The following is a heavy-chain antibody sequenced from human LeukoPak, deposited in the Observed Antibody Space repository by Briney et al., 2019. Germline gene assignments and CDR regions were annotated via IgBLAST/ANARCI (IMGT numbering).Heavy chain of an antibody. V-gene: IGHV3-21*01. Sequence: GGSLRLSCAASGFTFSSYSMNWVRQAPGKGLEWVSSISSSSSYIYYADSVKGRFTISRDNAKNSLYLQMNSLRAEDSAVYYCARDRGEGGYFDWFYNPGNYFDYWGQGTLVTVSS. CDR2: ISSSSSYI. CDR1: GFTFSSYS. CDR3: ARDRGEGGYFDWFYNPGNYFDY. J-gene: IGHJ4*02. D-gene: IGHD3-9*01.